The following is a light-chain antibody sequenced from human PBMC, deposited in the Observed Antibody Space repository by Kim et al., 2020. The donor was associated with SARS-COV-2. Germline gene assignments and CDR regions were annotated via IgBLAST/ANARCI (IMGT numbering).Light chain of an antibody. CDR1: QSINSN. CDR3: QQYHDWYT. CDR2: AAS. J-gene: IGKJ2*01. Sequence: LSVSPGGRATPSCRASQSINSNLAWYQQRPGQAPRLLIYAASTRATGVPARFSGSGSGTEFTLTISSLQSEDLAVYYCQQYHDWYTFGQGTKLEI. V-gene: IGKV3-15*01.